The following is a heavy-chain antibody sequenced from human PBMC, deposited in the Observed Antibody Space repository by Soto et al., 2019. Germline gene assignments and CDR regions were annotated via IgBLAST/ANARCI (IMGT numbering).Heavy chain of an antibody. CDR1: GGSINSGGYC. CDR2: ISYGGST. CDR3: SRGILV. J-gene: IGHJ4*02. D-gene: IGHD5-18*01. Sequence: QVQLQESGPGLVKPSQTLSLTCTVSGGSINSGGYCWSWIRQHPGKGLDWIGCISYGGSTSYNPSLKSRLTISVDTSKNQFSLKLTSVTDADTAVYYCSRGILVWGQGALITVSS. V-gene: IGHV4-31*03.